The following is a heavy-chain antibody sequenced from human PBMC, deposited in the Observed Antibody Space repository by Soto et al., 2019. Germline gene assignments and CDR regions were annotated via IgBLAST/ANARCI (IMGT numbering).Heavy chain of an antibody. CDR1: GFTFSSYS. J-gene: IGHJ5*02. Sequence: GGSLRLSCAASGFTFSSYSMSWVRQAPGKGLEWVSSISSSSSYIYYADSVKGRFTISRDNAKNSLYLQMNSLRAEDTAVYYCARDVVPATNWFDPWGQGTLVTVSS. D-gene: IGHD2-2*01. CDR2: ISSSSSYI. CDR3: ARDVVPATNWFDP. V-gene: IGHV3-21*01.